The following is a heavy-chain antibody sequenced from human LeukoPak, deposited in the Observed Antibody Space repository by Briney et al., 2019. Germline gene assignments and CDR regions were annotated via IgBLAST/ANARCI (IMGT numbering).Heavy chain of an antibody. CDR2: MTPNSGHT. Sequence: GGSVSVSCKASGDTFTSYDINWVRQAPGQGGEGVGWMTPNSGHTAYAPKFQGRVTMTRNTSISTAYMELSSLRSEDTAVYYCARAGSGRPNPFDYWGQGTLVTVSS. V-gene: IGHV1-8*01. J-gene: IGHJ4*02. CDR3: ARAGSGRPNPFDY. CDR1: GDTFTSYD. D-gene: IGHD3-10*01.